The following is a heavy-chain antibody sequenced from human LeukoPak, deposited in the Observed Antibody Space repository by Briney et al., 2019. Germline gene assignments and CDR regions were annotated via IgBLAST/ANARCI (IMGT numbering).Heavy chain of an antibody. CDR2: IFSSGTT. D-gene: IGHD2-15*01. V-gene: IGHV4-59*08. CDR1: GGSIRSYY. CDR3: ARTYCSGGSCHFDY. J-gene: IGHJ4*02. Sequence: SDTLSLTCTVSGGSIRSYYWSWIRQPPGQGLEWVGYIFSSGTTDSNPSLKSRVTISVDTSKNQFSLKLSAVTAADTAVYYCARTYCSGGSCHFDYWGQGTLVTVSS.